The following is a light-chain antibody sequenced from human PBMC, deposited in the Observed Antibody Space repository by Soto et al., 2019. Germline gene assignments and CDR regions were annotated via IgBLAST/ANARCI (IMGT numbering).Light chain of an antibody. CDR1: QSVATN. J-gene: IGKJ5*01. CDR2: GAS. V-gene: IGKV3-11*01. CDR3: QQRNIWPPVT. Sequence: EIVLTQSPATLSLSPWERATLSCRASQSVATNLAWYQQRPGQAPRLLIYGASKRAIGLPARFSGSGSGTDFTLTISSLEPEDSAIYYCQQRNIWPPVTFGQGTRLEI.